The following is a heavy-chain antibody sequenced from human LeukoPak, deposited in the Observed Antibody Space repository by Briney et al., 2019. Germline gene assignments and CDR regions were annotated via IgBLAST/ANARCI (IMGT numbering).Heavy chain of an antibody. D-gene: IGHD5-12*01. CDR2: IYYSGST. CDR3: ARGGATPTLSIYWFDP. J-gene: IGHJ5*02. CDR1: GGSISSYY. V-gene: IGHV4-59*01. Sequence: SETLSLTCTVSGGSISSYYWSWIRQPPGKGLEWIGYIYYSGSTNYNPSLKSRVTISVDTSKNQFSLKLSSVTAADTAVYYCARGGATPTLSIYWFDPWGQGTLVTVSS.